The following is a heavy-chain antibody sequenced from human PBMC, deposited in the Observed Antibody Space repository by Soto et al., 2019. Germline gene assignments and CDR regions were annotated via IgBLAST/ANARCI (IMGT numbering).Heavy chain of an antibody. J-gene: IGHJ3*02. CDR2: IDPSDSYT. V-gene: IGHV5-10-1*04. CDR3: ARQFFVLTPSDAFDI. Sequence: PGESLKISCKGSGYSFTSYWISWVRQMPGKGLEWMGRIDPSDSYTNYSPSFQGQVTISADKSISTAYLQWSSLKASDTAMYYCARQFFVLTPSDAFDIWGQGTMVTVSS. CDR1: GYSFTSYW.